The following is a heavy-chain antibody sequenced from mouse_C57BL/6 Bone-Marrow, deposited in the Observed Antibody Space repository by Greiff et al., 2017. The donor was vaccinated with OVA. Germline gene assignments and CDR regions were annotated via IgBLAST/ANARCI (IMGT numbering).Heavy chain of an antibody. Sequence: VQLQQSDAELVKPGASVKISCKVSGYTFTDHTIHWMKQRPEQGLEWIGYIYPRDGSTKYNEKFKGKATLTVDKSSSTAYMELNSLTSEDSAVYYCAIGQLRLPDYYAMDYWGQGTSVTVSS. J-gene: IGHJ4*01. CDR3: AIGQLRLPDYYAMDY. V-gene: IGHV1-78*01. D-gene: IGHD3-2*02. CDR1: GYTFTDHT. CDR2: IYPRDGST.